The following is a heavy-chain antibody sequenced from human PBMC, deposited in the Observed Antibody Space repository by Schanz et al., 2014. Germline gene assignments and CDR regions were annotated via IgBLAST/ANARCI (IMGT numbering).Heavy chain of an antibody. Sequence: QVQLVQSGAEVKKPGASVKVSCKASGYTFTSHGISWVRQAPGQGLEWMGWINPNSGTTNYAQKFQGWVTMTRDTTISTAYMELRSLRSDDTAVYYCARGPLGTSPWGQGTLVTVSS. CDR3: ARGPLGTSP. V-gene: IGHV1-18*01. CDR2: INPNSGTT. D-gene: IGHD5-12*01. CDR1: GYTFTSHG. J-gene: IGHJ5*02.